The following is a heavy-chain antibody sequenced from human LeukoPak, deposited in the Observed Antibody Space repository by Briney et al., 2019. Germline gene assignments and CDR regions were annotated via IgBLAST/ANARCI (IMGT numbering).Heavy chain of an antibody. Sequence: ASVKVSCKASGYTFTSYYMHWVRQAPGQGLEWMGIINPGGGSTSYAQKFQGRVTMTRDMSTSTVYMELSSLRSEDTAVYYCARDNSGSYEGHWFDPWGQGTLVTVSS. CDR1: GYTFTSYY. V-gene: IGHV1-46*01. CDR2: INPGGGST. D-gene: IGHD1-26*01. J-gene: IGHJ5*02. CDR3: ARDNSGSYEGHWFDP.